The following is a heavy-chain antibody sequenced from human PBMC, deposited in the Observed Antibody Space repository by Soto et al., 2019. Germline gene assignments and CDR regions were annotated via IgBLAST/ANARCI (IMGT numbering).Heavy chain of an antibody. V-gene: IGHV1-69*12. CDR1: GGTFSSYA. J-gene: IGHJ6*02. Sequence: QVQLVQSGAEVKKPGSSVKVSCKASGGTFSSYAISWVRQAPGQGLEWMGGIIPSFGTANYAQKFQGRVTITADESASKAYMELSSLRSEDTAVYYCARGPLPVDTDMARSTSKGGMDVWGQGTTVTVSS. D-gene: IGHD5-18*01. CDR2: IIPSFGTA. CDR3: ARGPLPVDTDMARSTSKGGMDV.